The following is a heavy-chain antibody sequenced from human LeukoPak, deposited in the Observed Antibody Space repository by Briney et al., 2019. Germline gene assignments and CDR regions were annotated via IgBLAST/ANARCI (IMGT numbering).Heavy chain of an antibody. CDR2: IYYSGST. Sequence: SETLSLTCTVSGGSISSSPYYWDWIRQHPGKGLEWIGYIYYSGSTYYNPSLKSRVTISVDTSKNQFSLKLSSVTAADTAVYYCASNRAIWAGYGMDVWGQGTTVTVSS. J-gene: IGHJ6*02. V-gene: IGHV4-31*03. CDR3: ASNRAIWAGYGMDV. CDR1: GGSISSSPYY. D-gene: IGHD3-9*01.